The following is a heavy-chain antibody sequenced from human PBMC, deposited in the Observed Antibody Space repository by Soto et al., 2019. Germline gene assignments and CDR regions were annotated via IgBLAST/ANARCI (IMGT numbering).Heavy chain of an antibody. Sequence: QVQLVESGGGVVQPGRSLRLSCAASGFTFTSYAVHWVRQPPGKGLEWVAVISYDGSNKKYADSVKGRLTTSRDNSKDTVYLKMNSLRPEDTALYYCAREVWEHTPRGVYYYYGMDVWGQGTTVTVSS. CDR3: AREVWEHTPRGVYYYYGMDV. V-gene: IGHV3-30-3*01. CDR1: GFTFTSYA. J-gene: IGHJ6*01. D-gene: IGHD1-26*01. CDR2: ISYDGSNK.